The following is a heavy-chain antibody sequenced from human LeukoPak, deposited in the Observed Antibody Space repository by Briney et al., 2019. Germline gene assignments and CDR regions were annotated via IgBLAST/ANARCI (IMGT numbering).Heavy chain of an antibody. CDR1: GGSISSGSYY. CDR2: IYTSGST. D-gene: IGHD6-13*01. J-gene: IGHJ4*02. Sequence: PSQTLSLTCTVSGGSISSGSYYWSWIRQPAGKGLEWIGRIYTSGSTNYNPSLKSRVTISVDTSKNQLSLKLSSVTAADTAVYYCARFFIVAAGFDYWGQGTLVTVSS. V-gene: IGHV4-61*02. CDR3: ARFFIVAAGFDY.